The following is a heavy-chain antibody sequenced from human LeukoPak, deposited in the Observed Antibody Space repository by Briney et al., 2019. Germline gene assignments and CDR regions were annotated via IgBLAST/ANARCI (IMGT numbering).Heavy chain of an antibody. D-gene: IGHD6-13*01. CDR3: ARDRNGNWYDAFDI. CDR1: GFIFSTYS. J-gene: IGHJ3*02. Sequence: PGGSLRLSCAASGFIFSTYSMNWVRQAPGKGLEWVSYISSSNSAIYYADSARGRFTISRDNAKNSLYLRMNSLRDEDTAVYYCARDRNGNWYDAFDIWGQGTVVTVSS. V-gene: IGHV3-48*02. CDR2: ISSSNSAI.